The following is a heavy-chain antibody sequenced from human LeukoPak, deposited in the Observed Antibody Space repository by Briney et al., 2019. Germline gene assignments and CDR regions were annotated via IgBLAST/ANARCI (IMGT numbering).Heavy chain of an antibody. CDR2: ISWDGGST. D-gene: IGHD1-26*01. V-gene: IGHV3-43D*03. J-gene: IGHJ6*03. CDR3: AKGGSYYYYYYMDV. Sequence: GGSLRLSCAASGFTFDDYAMHWVRQAPGKGLEWVSLISWDGGSTYYADSVKGRFTISRDNSKNSLYLQMNSLRAGDTALYYCAKGGSYYYYYYMDVWGKGTTVTVSS. CDR1: GFTFDDYA.